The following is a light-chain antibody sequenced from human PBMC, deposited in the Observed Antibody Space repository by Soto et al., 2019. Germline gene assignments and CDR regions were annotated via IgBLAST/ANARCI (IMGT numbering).Light chain of an antibody. CDR1: SSNIGTNT. J-gene: IGLJ2*01. Sequence: QPVLTQPPSASGTPGQRVTIFWSGSSSNIGTNTVIWYQQLPGAAPKLLIYSDNQRPSGVPDRFSGSKSGTSASLAISGLQSEDEADYYCAAWDVSLVVFGGGTKLTVL. V-gene: IGLV1-44*01. CDR3: AAWDVSLVV. CDR2: SDN.